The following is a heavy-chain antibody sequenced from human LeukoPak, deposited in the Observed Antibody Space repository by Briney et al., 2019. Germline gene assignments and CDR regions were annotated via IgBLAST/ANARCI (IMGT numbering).Heavy chain of an antibody. CDR2: ISGSGGST. V-gene: IGHV3-23*01. Sequence: GGSLRLSCAASGFTFSSYAMSWVRQAPGKGLEWVSAISGSGGSTYYADSVKGRFTISRGNSKNTLYLQMNSLRAEDTAVYYCAKGLYSHHYYYMDVWGKGTTVTVSS. CDR3: AKGLYSHHYYYMDV. J-gene: IGHJ6*03. CDR1: GFTFSSYA. D-gene: IGHD6-13*01.